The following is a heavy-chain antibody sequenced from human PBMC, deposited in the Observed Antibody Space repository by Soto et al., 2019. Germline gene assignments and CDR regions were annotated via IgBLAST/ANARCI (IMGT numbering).Heavy chain of an antibody. J-gene: IGHJ6*02. CDR3: ARDEVDHSPSGSYYHYYYYGMDV. CDR1: GGTFSSCA. D-gene: IGHD3-10*01. Sequence: SVKVSCKAAGGTFSSCAISWVRQAPGQGLEWMGGIIPIFGTANYAQKFQGRVTITADESTSTAYMELSSLRSEDTAVYYCARDEVDHSPSGSYYHYYYYGMDVWGQGTTVTVSS. CDR2: IIPIFGTA. V-gene: IGHV1-69*13.